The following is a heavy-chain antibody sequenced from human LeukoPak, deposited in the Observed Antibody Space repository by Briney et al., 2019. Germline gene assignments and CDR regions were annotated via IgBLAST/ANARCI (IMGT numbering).Heavy chain of an antibody. V-gene: IGHV1-69*13. CDR3: ARDGHSSGWWYNWFDP. D-gene: IGHD6-19*01. CDR1: GYTFTSYG. Sequence: ASVKVSCKASGYTFTSYGISWVRQAPGQGLEWMGGIIPIFGTANYAQKFQGRVTITADESTSTAYMELSSLRSEDTAVYYCARDGHSSGWWYNWFDPWGQGTLVTVSS. CDR2: IIPIFGTA. J-gene: IGHJ5*02.